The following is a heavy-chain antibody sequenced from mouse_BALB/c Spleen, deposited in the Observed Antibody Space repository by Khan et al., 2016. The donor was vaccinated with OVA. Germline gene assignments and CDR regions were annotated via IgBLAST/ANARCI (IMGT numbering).Heavy chain of an antibody. CDR1: GFSLTDYG. CDR3: AEHLNLYPYYFDY. J-gene: IGHJ2*01. D-gene: IGHD1-3*01. CDR2: IWGGGST. Sequence: QVQLQQSGPGLVAPSQSLSITCTVSGFSLTDYGVSWIRQPPGKGLEWLGVIWGGGSTYYNSALISRLSISKDNSKSQVFLKMNSLQTDDTAMYYCAEHLNLYPYYFDYWGQGTTLTVSS. V-gene: IGHV2-6-5*01.